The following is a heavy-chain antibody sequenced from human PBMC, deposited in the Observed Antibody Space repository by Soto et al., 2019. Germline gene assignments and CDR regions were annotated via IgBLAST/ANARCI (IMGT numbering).Heavy chain of an antibody. CDR1: GGTFSSYA. Sequence: SVKVSCKASGGTFSSYAISWVRQAPGQGLEWMGGIIPIFGTANYAQKFQGRVTITADESTSTAYMELSSLRSEDTAVYYCARVRKIRGVITNYYYYYDMDVWGQGTTVTV. V-gene: IGHV1-69*13. D-gene: IGHD3-10*01. CDR2: IIPIFGTA. CDR3: ARVRKIRGVITNYYYYYDMDV. J-gene: IGHJ6*01.